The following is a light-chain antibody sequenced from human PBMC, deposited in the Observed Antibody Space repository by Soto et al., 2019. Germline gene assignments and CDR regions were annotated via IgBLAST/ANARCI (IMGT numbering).Light chain of an antibody. Sequence: DLVMTQSPLFLPVTPGEPASISCRSSQSLLHSNGYKYLDWYLQKPGQSPQLLIYLGSNRASGVPDRFSGSGSGTDFTLKISRVEAEDVGVYYCMQALQTPWTFGQGTKVEIK. J-gene: IGKJ1*01. CDR3: MQALQTPWT. V-gene: IGKV2-28*01. CDR1: QSLLHSNGYKY. CDR2: LGS.